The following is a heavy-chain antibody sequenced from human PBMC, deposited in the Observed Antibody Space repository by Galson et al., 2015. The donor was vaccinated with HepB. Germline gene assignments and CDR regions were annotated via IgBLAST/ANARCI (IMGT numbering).Heavy chain of an antibody. D-gene: IGHD4-23*01. J-gene: IGHJ3*01. V-gene: IGHV3-23*01. Sequence: SLRLSCAASEFTFSSYAMSWVRQAPGKGLEWVSTISGSGISTHYADSVKGRFTISRDNSRSTVSLQMNSLRAEDTAVYYCAKWIATVVYDAFDVWGQGTMVTVSS. CDR1: EFTFSSYA. CDR3: AKWIATVVYDAFDV. CDR2: ISGSGIST.